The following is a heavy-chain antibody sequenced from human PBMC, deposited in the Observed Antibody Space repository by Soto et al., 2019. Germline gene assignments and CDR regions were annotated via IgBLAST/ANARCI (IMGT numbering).Heavy chain of an antibody. CDR2: IVVGSGNT. CDR1: GFTFTSSA. Sequence: SVKVSCKASGFTFTSSAVQWVRQARGQRLEWIGWIVVGSGNTNYAQKFQERVTITRDMSTSTAYMELSSLRSEDTAVYYCAAVVAARPPSDYSGQGTLVTVSS. V-gene: IGHV1-58*01. J-gene: IGHJ4*02. D-gene: IGHD6-6*01. CDR3: AAVVAARPPSDY.